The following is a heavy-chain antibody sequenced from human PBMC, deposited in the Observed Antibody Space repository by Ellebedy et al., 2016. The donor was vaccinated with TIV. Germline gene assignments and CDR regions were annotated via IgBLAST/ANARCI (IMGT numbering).Heavy chain of an antibody. D-gene: IGHD3-22*01. CDR2: INHSGST. CDR1: GGSFSGYY. V-gene: IGHV4-34*01. J-gene: IGHJ4*02. CDR3: SSLDIYDSSGYYAG. Sequence: MPSETLSLTCAVYGGSFSGYYWSWIPQPPGKGLEWIGEINHSGSTNYNPSLKSRVTISEDTSKNQFSLKLCSVTAADTAVYYCSSLDIYDSSGYYAGWGQGTLVTVSS.